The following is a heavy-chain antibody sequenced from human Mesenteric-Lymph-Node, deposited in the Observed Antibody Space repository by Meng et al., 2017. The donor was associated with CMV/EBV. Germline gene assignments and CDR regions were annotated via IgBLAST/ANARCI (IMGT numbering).Heavy chain of an antibody. CDR1: GASTRGSYY. CDR2: ISYTGTT. V-gene: IGHV4-31*02. Sequence: SGASTRGSYYWSWIRQHPGMGLEWIGYISYTGTTRYNPSLKSRVTISTDTSQSQFSLKLISVAAADTAVYYCATGSDFWSGSHPFDFWGQGTLVTVSS. J-gene: IGHJ4*02. CDR3: ATGSDFWSGSHPFDF. D-gene: IGHD3-3*01.